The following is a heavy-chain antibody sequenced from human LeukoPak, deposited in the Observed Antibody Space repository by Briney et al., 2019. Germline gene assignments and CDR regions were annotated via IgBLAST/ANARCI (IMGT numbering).Heavy chain of an antibody. CDR1: GLTFATYP. V-gene: IGHV3-23*01. D-gene: IGHD1-26*01. Sequence: PGGSLRLSCEASGLTFATYPMSWVRQAPGKGLEGVSTFSGSGGRTLYADPVKGRFTIPRDNSKNTLSLQMNSLRAEDTAVYYCAKVRRSYIYFDYWGQGSLVTVSS. CDR2: FSGSGGRT. CDR3: AKVRRSYIYFDY. J-gene: IGHJ4*02.